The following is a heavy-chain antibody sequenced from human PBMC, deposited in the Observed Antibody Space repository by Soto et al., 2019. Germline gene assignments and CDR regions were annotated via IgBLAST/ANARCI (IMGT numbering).Heavy chain of an antibody. CDR3: ARGFYGSGSYYGFGAFDI. V-gene: IGHV4-34*01. D-gene: IGHD3-10*01. J-gene: IGHJ3*02. CDR2: INHSGST. CDR1: GGSFSGYY. Sequence: TSETLSLTCAVYGGSFSGYYWSWIRQPPGKGLEWIGEINHSGSTNYNPSLKGRVTISVDTSKNQFSLKLSSVTAADTAVYYCARGFYGSGSYYGFGAFDIWGQGTMVTVSS.